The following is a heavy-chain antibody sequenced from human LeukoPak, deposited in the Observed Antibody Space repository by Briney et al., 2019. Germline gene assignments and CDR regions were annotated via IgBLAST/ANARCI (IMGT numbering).Heavy chain of an antibody. J-gene: IGHJ4*02. CDR3: AKGLETRSLLLLVDY. CDR1: GFTFSSYG. Sequence: GGSLRLSCAASGFTFSSYGMHWVRQAPGKGLEWVAVISYDGSNKYYADSVKGRFTISRDNSKNTLYLQMNSLRAEDTAVYYCAKGLETRSLLLLVDYWGQGTLVTVSS. D-gene: IGHD3-22*01. CDR2: ISYDGSNK. V-gene: IGHV3-30*18.